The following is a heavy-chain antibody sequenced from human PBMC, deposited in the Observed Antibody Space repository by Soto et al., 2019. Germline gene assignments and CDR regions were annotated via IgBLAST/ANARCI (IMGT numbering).Heavy chain of an antibody. V-gene: IGHV3-23*01. Sequence: LRLSCAASGFTFSSHAMSWVRQAPGKGLEWVSAISGSGGSTHYADSVKGRFTISRDNSKNTLYVQMNILRAEDTAVYFCAKDIDSSYFDYWGQGSLVTVSS. CDR3: AKDIDSSYFDY. CDR2: ISGSGGST. D-gene: IGHD6-19*01. CDR1: GFTFSSHA. J-gene: IGHJ4*02.